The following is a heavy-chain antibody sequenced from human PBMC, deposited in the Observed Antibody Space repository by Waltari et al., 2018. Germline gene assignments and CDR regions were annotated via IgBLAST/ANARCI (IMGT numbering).Heavy chain of an antibody. V-gene: IGHV3-7*01. Sequence: EVQLVASGGGLVQPGVSLRLSCAACGFTFSRHWWSWVRQAPGKGLKWVANIKQDGSEKYYVDSVKGRFTISIDNAKNSLYLQIDSLRAEDTAVYYCASRYDSHGWGQGTLVTVSS. D-gene: IGHD3-22*01. CDR2: IKQDGSEK. J-gene: IGHJ4*02. CDR3: ASRYDSHG. CDR1: GFTFSRHW.